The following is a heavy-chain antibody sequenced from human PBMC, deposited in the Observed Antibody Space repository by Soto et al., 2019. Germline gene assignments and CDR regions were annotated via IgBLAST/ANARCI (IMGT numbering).Heavy chain of an antibody. CDR3: AKEHTDYDILTGYLYYYYGMDV. D-gene: IGHD3-9*01. Sequence: GGSLRLSCAASGFTFSSYAMSWVRQAPGKGLEWVSPISGSGGSTYYADSVKGRFTISRDNSKNTLYLQMNSLRAEDTAVYYCAKEHTDYDILTGYLYYYYGMDVWGQGTTVTVSS. CDR2: ISGSGGST. J-gene: IGHJ6*02. V-gene: IGHV3-23*01. CDR1: GFTFSSYA.